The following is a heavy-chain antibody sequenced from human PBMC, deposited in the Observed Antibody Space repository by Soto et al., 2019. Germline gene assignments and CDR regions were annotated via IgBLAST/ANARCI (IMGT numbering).Heavy chain of an antibody. Sequence: QVQLVESGGGLVKPGGSLRLSCAASGFTFSDYYMSWIRQAPGKGLEWVSYISSSGSTIYYADSVKGRFTISRDNAKNSLYLQMSGLRAEDTAVYYWARGYFSSTGCVDAFDIWGPGTMGTGSS. CDR1: GFTFSDYY. V-gene: IGHV3-11*01. J-gene: IGHJ3*02. CDR2: ISSSGSTI. D-gene: IGHD2-2*01. CDR3: ARGYFSSTGCVDAFDI.